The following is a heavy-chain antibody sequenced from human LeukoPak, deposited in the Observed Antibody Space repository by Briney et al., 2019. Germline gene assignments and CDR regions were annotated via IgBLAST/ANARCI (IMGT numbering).Heavy chain of an antibody. CDR1: GFAFSSYA. V-gene: IGHV3-23*01. D-gene: IGHD6-19*01. J-gene: IGHJ4*02. CDR2: ISGSGGST. CDR3: AKWEIESSGWYYFDY. Sequence: PGGSLRLSCAASGFAFSSYAMSWVRQAPGKGLEWVSAISGSGGSTYYADSVKGRFTISRDNSKNTLYLQMNSLRAEDTAVYYCAKWEIESSGWYYFDYWGQGTLVTVSS.